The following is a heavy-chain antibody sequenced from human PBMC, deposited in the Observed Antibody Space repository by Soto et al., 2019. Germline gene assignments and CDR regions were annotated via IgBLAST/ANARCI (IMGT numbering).Heavy chain of an antibody. CDR1: GYIFTGYY. Sequence: ASVKVSCKASGYIFTGYYMHWVRQAPGQGLEWMGWINPNSGGTNYAQKFQGWVTMTRDTSISTAYMELSRLRSDNTAVYYCARALYHYYGIDVWGQGTTVTVSS. J-gene: IGHJ6*02. CDR2: INPNSGGT. V-gene: IGHV1-2*04. CDR3: ARALYHYYGIDV.